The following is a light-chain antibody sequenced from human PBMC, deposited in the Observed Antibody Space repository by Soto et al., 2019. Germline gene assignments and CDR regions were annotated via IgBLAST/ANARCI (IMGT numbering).Light chain of an antibody. Sequence: QSVLTQPPSASGTPGQRVTISCSGSSXNTESNTVTWYQQLPGTAPKLVIYSNYDRPSGVPDRFSGSTSGTSASLVIRGLQSEDEADYYCAAWDDILNGYVFGGGTKVTVL. J-gene: IGLJ1*01. CDR2: SNY. CDR3: AAWDDILNGYV. V-gene: IGLV1-44*01. CDR1: SXNTESNT.